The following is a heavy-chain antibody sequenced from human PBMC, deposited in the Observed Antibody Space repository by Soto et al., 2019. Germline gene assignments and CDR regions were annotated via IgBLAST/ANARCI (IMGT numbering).Heavy chain of an antibody. D-gene: IGHD3-3*01. Sequence: ASVKVSCKASGYTFTGYYMHWVRQAPGQGLEWMGWINPNSGGTNYAQKFQGWVTMTRDTSISTAYMELSRLRSDDTAVYCCAREHTTYYDFWSGYYTADHFDYWGQGTLVTVSS. V-gene: IGHV1-2*04. J-gene: IGHJ4*02. CDR3: AREHTTYYDFWSGYYTADHFDY. CDR2: INPNSGGT. CDR1: GYTFTGYY.